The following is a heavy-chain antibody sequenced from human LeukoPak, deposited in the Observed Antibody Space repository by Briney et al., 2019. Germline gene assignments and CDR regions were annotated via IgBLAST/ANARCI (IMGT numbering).Heavy chain of an antibody. V-gene: IGHV3-49*04. CDR1: GFTFGDYT. D-gene: IGHD6-13*01. Sequence: PGRSLRLSCTASGFTFGDYTMSWVRQAPGKGLECVGFIRSTGYGGTTEYAASVKGRLTISRDDSKSIAYLQMNSLKTEDTAVYYCTTGLRAADTNWGLGTLVTVSS. CDR2: IRSTGYGGTT. J-gene: IGHJ4*02. CDR3: TTGLRAADTN.